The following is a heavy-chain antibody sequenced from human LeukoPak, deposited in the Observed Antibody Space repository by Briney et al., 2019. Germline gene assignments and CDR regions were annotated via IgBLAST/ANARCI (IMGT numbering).Heavy chain of an antibody. CDR3: ARTTGLLWFGELLGGFDY. CDR2: INHSGST. Sequence: SETLSLTCTVSGGSISSSSYYWGWIRQPPGKGLEWIGEINHSGSTNYNPSLKSRVTISVDTSKNQFSLKLSSVTAADTAVYYCARTTGLLWFGELLGGFDYWGQGTLVTVSS. D-gene: IGHD3-10*01. CDR1: GGSISSSSYY. V-gene: IGHV4-39*07. J-gene: IGHJ4*02.